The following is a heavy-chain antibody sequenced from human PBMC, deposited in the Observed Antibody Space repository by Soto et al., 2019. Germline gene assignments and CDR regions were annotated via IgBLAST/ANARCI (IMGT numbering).Heavy chain of an antibody. CDR3: AREVVPAAMPVGRTNWFDP. Sequence: SETLSLTCTVSGGSISSYYWSWIRQPPGKGLEWIGYIYYSGSTNYNPSLKSRVTISVDTSKNQFSLRLSSVTAADTAVYYCAREVVPAAMPVGRTNWFDPWGQGTLVTVSS. V-gene: IGHV4-59*01. D-gene: IGHD2-2*01. CDR2: IYYSGST. J-gene: IGHJ5*02. CDR1: GGSISSYY.